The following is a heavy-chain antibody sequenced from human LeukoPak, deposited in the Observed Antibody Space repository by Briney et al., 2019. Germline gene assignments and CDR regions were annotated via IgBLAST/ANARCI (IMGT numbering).Heavy chain of an antibody. Sequence: PSETLSLTCTVSGGSISSYYWSWIRQPPGKGLEWIGYIYYSGSTNYNPSLKSRVTISVDTSRNQFSLKLSSVTAADTAVYYCARDQKGGSTFYYYYGMDVWGQGTTLTVSS. J-gene: IGHJ6*02. CDR3: ARDQKGGSTFYYYYGMDV. CDR2: IYYSGST. D-gene: IGHD2-15*01. V-gene: IGHV4-59*01. CDR1: GGSISSYY.